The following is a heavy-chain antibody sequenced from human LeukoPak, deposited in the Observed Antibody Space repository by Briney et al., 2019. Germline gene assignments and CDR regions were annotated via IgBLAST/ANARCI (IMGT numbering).Heavy chain of an antibody. D-gene: IGHD3-10*01. Sequence: GGSLRLSCATSGVTFSSLWMTWVRQAPGKGLEWVANINPDGSVKNYVDSMRGRFTISRDNAKNSLYLQMNSLRAEDTAVYYCARDRGYNSFDYWGQGTLVTVSS. J-gene: IGHJ4*02. CDR2: INPDGSVK. V-gene: IGHV3-7*01. CDR3: ARDRGYNSFDY. CDR1: GVTFSSLW.